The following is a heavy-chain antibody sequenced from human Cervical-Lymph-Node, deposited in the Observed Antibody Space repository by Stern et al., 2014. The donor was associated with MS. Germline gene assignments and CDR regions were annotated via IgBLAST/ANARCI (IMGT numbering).Heavy chain of an antibody. J-gene: IGHJ4*02. CDR1: GYSFTANW. Sequence: EVQLLESGAEVKKPGESLKISCKGSGYSFTANWIAWVRQMPGKGLEWMGIIYPRDSDTRYSPSFQGQVTISADKSISTAYLQWSSLKASDTAMYYCARDYGDYAFDYWGQGTLVTVSS. D-gene: IGHD4-17*01. V-gene: IGHV5-51*01. CDR3: ARDYGDYAFDY. CDR2: IYPRDSDT.